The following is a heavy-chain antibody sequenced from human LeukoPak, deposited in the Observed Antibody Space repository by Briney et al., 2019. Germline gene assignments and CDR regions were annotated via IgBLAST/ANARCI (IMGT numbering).Heavy chain of an antibody. CDR3: ARDGATVTTPYYYYGMDV. D-gene: IGHD4-17*01. J-gene: IGHJ6*02. CDR1: GYIFTSYG. CDR2: ISANNGNT. V-gene: IGHV1-18*04. Sequence: ASVKVSCKASGYIFTSYGINWVRQAPGQGPEWMGWISANNGNTNYAQKLQGRVTMTTDTFTGTAYMELRSLRSDDTAVYYCARDGATVTTPYYYYGMDVWGQGTTVTVSS.